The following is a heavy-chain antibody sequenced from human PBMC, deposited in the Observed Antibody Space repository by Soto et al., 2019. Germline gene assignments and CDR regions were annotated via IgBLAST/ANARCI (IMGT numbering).Heavy chain of an antibody. Sequence: QVQLVESGGGVVQPGRSLRLSCAASGFTFSSYGMHWVRQAPGKGLEWVAVIWYDGSNKYYADSVKGRFTISRDNSKNTLYLQMNSLRAEDTAVYYCARASARGYSYGHPHLYYYYYYMDVWGKGTTLTASS. CDR3: ARASARGYSYGHPHLYYYYYYMDV. CDR1: GFTFSSYG. D-gene: IGHD5-18*01. J-gene: IGHJ6*03. CDR2: IWYDGSNK. V-gene: IGHV3-33*01.